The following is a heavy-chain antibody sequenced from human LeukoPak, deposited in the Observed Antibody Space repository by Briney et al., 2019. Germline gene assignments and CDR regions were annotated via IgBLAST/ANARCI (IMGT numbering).Heavy chain of an antibody. CDR3: ARQKGGSGYER. V-gene: IGHV1-18*01. CDR1: GYTSISDS. J-gene: IGHJ4*02. CDR2: ISGYNGNT. Sequence: ASVKVSCKASGYTSISDSIIWVRQAPGQGLEWMGWISGYNGNTNYAQKLQGRVTMTTDTSTSTAYMELRSLRSDDTAVYYCARQKGGSGYERWGQGTLVTVSS. D-gene: IGHD5-12*01.